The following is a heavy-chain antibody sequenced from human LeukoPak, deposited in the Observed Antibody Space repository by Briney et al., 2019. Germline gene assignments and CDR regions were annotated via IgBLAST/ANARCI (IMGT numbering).Heavy chain of an antibody. J-gene: IGHJ4*02. D-gene: IGHD3-22*01. CDR3: AGASYDSSGVH. Sequence: PSETLSLTCTVSGGSISSYYWSWIRQPPGKGPEWIGYIYYSGSTNYNPSLKSRVTISVDTSKNQFSLKLSSVTAADTAVYYCAGASYDSSGVHWGLGTLVTVSS. CDR2: IYYSGST. CDR1: GGSISSYY. V-gene: IGHV4-59*01.